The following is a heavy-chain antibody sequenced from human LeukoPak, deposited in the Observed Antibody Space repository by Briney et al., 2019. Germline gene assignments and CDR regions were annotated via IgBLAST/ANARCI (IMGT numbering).Heavy chain of an antibody. CDR3: ARGWELSI. CDR1: GYTFTNYG. D-gene: IGHD3-10*01. Sequence: ASVKVSCKASGYTFTNYGISWVRQAPGQGPEWMGWISTYNGNTNYAQKLQDRVTMTTDTSTSTAYMELRSLRFDDTALYYCARGWELSIWGQGTMVTVSS. J-gene: IGHJ3*02. V-gene: IGHV1-18*01. CDR2: ISTYNGNT.